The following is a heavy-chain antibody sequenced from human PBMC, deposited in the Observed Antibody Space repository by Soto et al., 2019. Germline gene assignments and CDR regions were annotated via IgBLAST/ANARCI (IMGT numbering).Heavy chain of an antibody. Sequence: GESLKISCKGSGYSFTSYWIGWVRQMPGKGLEWMGIIYPGDSDTRYSPSFQGQVTISADKSISTAYLQWSSLKASDTAMYYCASSTMIVRDYYYYGMDVWGQGTTVTVSS. CDR1: GYSFTSYW. J-gene: IGHJ6*02. CDR3: ASSTMIVRDYYYYGMDV. CDR2: IYPGDSDT. V-gene: IGHV5-51*01. D-gene: IGHD3-22*01.